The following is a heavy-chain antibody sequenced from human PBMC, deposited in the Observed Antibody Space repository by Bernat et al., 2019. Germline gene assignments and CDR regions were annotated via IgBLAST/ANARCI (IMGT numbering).Heavy chain of an antibody. D-gene: IGHD6-13*01. CDR2: ISYDENNK. CDR1: GFTFSSYG. J-gene: IGHJ4*02. Sequence: QVQLVESGGGVVQPGRSLRLSCEASGFTFSSYGMHWVRQAPGKGLEWVAVISYDENNKYYGDSVKGRFTISRDKSKNTLYLQMNSLRGEDTAVYYCAKGLAAAGQRGYFDYWGQGTLVTVSS. V-gene: IGHV3-30*18. CDR3: AKGLAAAGQRGYFDY.